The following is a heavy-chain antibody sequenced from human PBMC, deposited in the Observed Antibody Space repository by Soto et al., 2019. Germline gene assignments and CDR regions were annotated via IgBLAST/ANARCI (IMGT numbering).Heavy chain of an antibody. Sequence: GGSLRLSCAASGFTFSSYSMNWVRQAPGKGLEWVSYISSSSSTIYYADTVKGRFTISRDNAKNSLYLQMNSLRAEDTAVYYCARDYSSGDLPGYYYYYMDVWGKGTTVTVSS. CDR3: ARDYSSGDLPGYYYYYMDV. V-gene: IGHV3-48*01. CDR2: ISSSSSTI. J-gene: IGHJ6*03. CDR1: GFTFSSYS. D-gene: IGHD6-25*01.